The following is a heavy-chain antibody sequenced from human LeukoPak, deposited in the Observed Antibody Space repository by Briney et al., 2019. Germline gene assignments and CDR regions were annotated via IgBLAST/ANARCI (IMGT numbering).Heavy chain of an antibody. Sequence: SSETLSLTCTVSGGSISSGGYYWSWIRQHPGKGLEWIGYIYYSGSTYYNPSLKSRVTISVDTSKNQFPLKLSSVTAADTAVYYCARGDLRYFDYWGQGTLVTVSS. V-gene: IGHV4-31*03. CDR2: IYYSGST. J-gene: IGHJ4*02. CDR3: ARGDLRYFDY. CDR1: GGSISSGGYY.